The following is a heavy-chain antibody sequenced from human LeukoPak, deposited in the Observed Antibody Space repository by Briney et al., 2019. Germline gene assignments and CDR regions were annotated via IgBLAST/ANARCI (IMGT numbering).Heavy chain of an antibody. V-gene: IGHV1-46*01. Sequence: ASVKVSCKASGYTFTNYYIHWVRQTPGHGLEWLGISNPSGDSTNYAQKFQGRVTMTRDTSTSTVYMDLSSLRSEDTAVYYCARWTTTFLDYWGQGTLVTVSS. J-gene: IGHJ4*02. CDR2: SNPSGDST. D-gene: IGHD1-1*01. CDR3: ARWTTTFLDY. CDR1: GYTFTNYY.